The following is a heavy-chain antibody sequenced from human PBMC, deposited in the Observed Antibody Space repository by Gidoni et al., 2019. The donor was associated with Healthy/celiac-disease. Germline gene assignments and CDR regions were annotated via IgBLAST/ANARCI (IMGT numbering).Heavy chain of an antibody. J-gene: IGHJ6*02. D-gene: IGHD2-15*01. CDR2: ISGSGGST. Sequence: EVQLLESWGGLVPLGGSLTLSFAASVFTCSSYAMSWVRQAPGKGLEWVSAISGSGGSTYYADSVKGRFTISRDNSKNTLYLQMNSLRAEDTAVYYCAKGLPRYGMDVWGQGTTVTVSS. V-gene: IGHV3-23*01. CDR1: VFTCSSYA. CDR3: AKGLPRYGMDV.